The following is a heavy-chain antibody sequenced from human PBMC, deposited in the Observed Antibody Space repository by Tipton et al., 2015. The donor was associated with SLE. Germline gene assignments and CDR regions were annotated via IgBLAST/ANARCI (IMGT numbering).Heavy chain of an antibody. V-gene: IGHV4-59*01. CDR3: AISYGGDVFDI. CDR1: GGSISRYY. CDR2: IYYLGSA. J-gene: IGHJ3*02. Sequence: TLSLTCNVSGGSISRYYWSWVRQPPGKGLEWIGYIYYLGSANYNPSLKSRLTISVDTSKNQFSLKVSSVTAADTAVYYCAISYGGDVFDIWGQGTMVTVSS. D-gene: IGHD4-23*01.